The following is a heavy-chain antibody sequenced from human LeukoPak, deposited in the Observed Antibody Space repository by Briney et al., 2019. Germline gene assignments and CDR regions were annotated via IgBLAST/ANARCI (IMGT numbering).Heavy chain of an antibody. CDR3: ARDLSYYDSSGSAED. V-gene: IGHV1-2*02. D-gene: IGHD3-22*01. J-gene: IGHJ4*02. CDR2: INPNSGGT. Sequence: VASVKVSCKASGYTFTGYYMHWVRQAPGQGLEWMGWINPNSGGTNYAQKFQGRVTMTRDTSISTAYMELSRLRSDDTAVYYCARDLSYYDSSGSAEDWGQGTLVTVSS. CDR1: GYTFTGYY.